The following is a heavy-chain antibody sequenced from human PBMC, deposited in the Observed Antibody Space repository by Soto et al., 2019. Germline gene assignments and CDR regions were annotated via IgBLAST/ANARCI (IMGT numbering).Heavy chain of an antibody. Sequence: PSETLSLTCTVPGGSIRSYYWSWIRQPPGEGLEWIGNIYYSGSTNYNPPLKSRVTISVDTSRSLYSLKLSPVPSAVTAVHSCARGQDSSGYEFYWLDP. CDR1: GGSIRSYY. CDR2: IYYSGST. CDR3: ARGQDSSGYEFYWLDP. J-gene: IGHJ5*02. D-gene: IGHD3-22*01. V-gene: IGHV4-59*01.